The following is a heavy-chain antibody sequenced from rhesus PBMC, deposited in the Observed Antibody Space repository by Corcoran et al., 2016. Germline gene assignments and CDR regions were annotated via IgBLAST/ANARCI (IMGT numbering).Heavy chain of an antibody. CDR2: INPKTGGT. V-gene: IGHV1-138*01. CDR1: GYTFTSYY. D-gene: IGHD2-27*01. Sequence: QVQLVQSGAGVTKSGSSVKVSCQASGYTFTSYYLHWVRPAPGPGLEWMGEINPKTGGTNYAQKFQGRVTMTRDTSTSTAYMELSSLRSEDTAVYYCARTYCSGIYCYAPLYWGQGVLVTVSS. J-gene: IGHJ4*01. CDR3: ARTYCSGIYCYAPLY.